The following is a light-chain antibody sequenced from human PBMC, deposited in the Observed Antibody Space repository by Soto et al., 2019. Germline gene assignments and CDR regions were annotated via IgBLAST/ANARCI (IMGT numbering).Light chain of an antibody. Sequence: DIQLTQSPSSLSASVGDRVTITCRASQSISGYLNWYQQKPGKAPKFLIYAVSSLQSGVPSRFSGSGSGTEFTLSISNLQAQDFATYYCQQSFFIPALTFVGGTKVEVK. J-gene: IGKJ4*01. CDR2: AVS. CDR3: QQSFFIPALT. CDR1: QSISGY. V-gene: IGKV1-39*01.